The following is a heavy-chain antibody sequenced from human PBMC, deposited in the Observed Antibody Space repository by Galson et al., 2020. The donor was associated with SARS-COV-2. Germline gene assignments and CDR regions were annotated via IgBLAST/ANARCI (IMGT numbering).Heavy chain of an antibody. D-gene: IGHD1-1*01. CDR1: GGSMSKYY. J-gene: IGHJ5*02. Sequence: SETLSLTCSVSGGSMSKYYWSWIRQSPGMGLEWIVNIYYSVGTKYNPSLKSRVSMSVDTSENQFSLKLNSVTAADTAVYYCARVGGNDGWNWFDPWGQGTLVTVSS. CDR2: IYYSVGT. CDR3: ARVGGNDGWNWFDP. V-gene: IGHV4-59*01.